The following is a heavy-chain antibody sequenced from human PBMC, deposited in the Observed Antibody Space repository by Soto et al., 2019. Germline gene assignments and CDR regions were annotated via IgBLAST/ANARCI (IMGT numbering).Heavy chain of an antibody. CDR1: GGTFSSYA. CDR3: AGDHSRYGSGVRGGAFDI. V-gene: IGHV1-69*12. CDR2: IIPNFGTA. Sequence: QVQLVQSGAEVKKPGSSVKVSCKASGGTFSSYAISWVRQAPGQGLEWMGGIIPNFGTANYAQKSQGRVTFTVDEYTSTAYMELSSLRSGDTAVYYWAGDHSRYGSGVRGGAFDIWGQGTMVTVSS. D-gene: IGHD3-10*01. J-gene: IGHJ3*02.